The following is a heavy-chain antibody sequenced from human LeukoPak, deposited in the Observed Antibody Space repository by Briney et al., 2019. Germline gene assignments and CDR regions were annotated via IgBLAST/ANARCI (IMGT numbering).Heavy chain of an antibody. Sequence: GGSLRLSCAASGFTFSDYYMSWIRQAPGKGLEWVSYISSSGSTIYYADSVKGRFTISRDNAKNSLYLQMNSLRAEDTAVYYCAKGEKDDYVWGSYPYWGQGTLVTVSS. J-gene: IGHJ4*02. CDR1: GFTFSDYY. V-gene: IGHV3-11*01. CDR2: ISSSGSTI. D-gene: IGHD3-16*02. CDR3: AKGEKDDYVWGSYPY.